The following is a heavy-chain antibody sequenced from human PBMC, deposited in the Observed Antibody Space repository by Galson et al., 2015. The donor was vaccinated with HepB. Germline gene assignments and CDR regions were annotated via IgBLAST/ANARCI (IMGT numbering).Heavy chain of an antibody. CDR2: ISSSGSTT. CDR1: GFTFSSYE. V-gene: IGHV3-48*03. Sequence: SLRLSCAATGFTFSSYEMNWVRQAPGKGLEWVSYISSSGSTTYYADSVKGRFTISRDNAKSSVFLEMNSLRADDSAVYYCAREGIEWELRYVDYWGQGSLVTVSS. J-gene: IGHJ4*02. D-gene: IGHD1-26*01. CDR3: AREGIEWELRYVDY.